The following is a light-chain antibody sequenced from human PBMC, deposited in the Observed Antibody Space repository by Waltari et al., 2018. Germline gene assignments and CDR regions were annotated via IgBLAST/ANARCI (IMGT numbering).Light chain of an antibody. V-gene: IGLV2-14*01. CDR3: SSYTRRSYWV. J-gene: IGLJ3*02. CDR2: KVN. Sequence: QSFTISCSGTSSDVGFYDFVSWFQQHPGKAPKVMIYKVNNRPSGVSNRFSGSKSANTASLTISGLQAEDEADYYCSSYTRRSYWVFGGGTQLTVL. CDR1: SSDVGFYDF.